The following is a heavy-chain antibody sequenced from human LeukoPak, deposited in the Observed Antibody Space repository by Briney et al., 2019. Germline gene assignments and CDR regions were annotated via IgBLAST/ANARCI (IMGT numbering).Heavy chain of an antibody. CDR3: ARLTYGAGSYYPIDY. V-gene: IGHV3-43*01. D-gene: IGHD3-10*01. Sequence: GGSLRLSCAASGFTFGDYTMHWVRLAPGKGLEWVSFISWDGSSTYYADSVKGRFTISRDNSKNTLYLQMNSQRAEDTAVYYCARLTYGAGSYYPIDYWGQGTLVTVAS. CDR2: ISWDGSST. CDR1: GFTFGDYT. J-gene: IGHJ4*02.